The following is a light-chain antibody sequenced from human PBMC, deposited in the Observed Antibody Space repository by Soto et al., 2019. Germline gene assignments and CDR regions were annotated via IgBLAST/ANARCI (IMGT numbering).Light chain of an antibody. V-gene: IGLV1-51*01. CDR1: ISNIGGNS. CDR2: DDD. J-gene: IGLJ1*01. CDR3: GSWDSSLSAYV. Sequence: QTLLTQPPYVSAAPGQRVTISCSGSISNIGGNSVSWYQQLPGTAPKLLIYDDDKRPSGIPDRFSGSKSGTSATLGITGFQTGDEADYYCGSWDSSLSAYVFGTGTKVTVL.